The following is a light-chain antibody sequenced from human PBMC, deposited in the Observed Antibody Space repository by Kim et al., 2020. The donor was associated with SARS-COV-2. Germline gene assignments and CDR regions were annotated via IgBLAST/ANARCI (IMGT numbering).Light chain of an antibody. CDR1: QSVHTY. CDR2: AAS. V-gene: IGKV1-39*01. J-gene: IGKJ2*01. CDR3: QQSYRASYT. Sequence: SASVGDRVTIASRASQSVHTYLNWYQQKPGKAPKLLSYAASSLHRGVPSRFSGGGSGTDFTLTISSLQPDDFATYYCQQSYRASYTFGQGTKLEI.